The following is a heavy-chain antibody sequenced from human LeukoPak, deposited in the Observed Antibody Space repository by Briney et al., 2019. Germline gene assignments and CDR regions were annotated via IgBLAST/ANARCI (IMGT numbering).Heavy chain of an antibody. J-gene: IGHJ4*02. Sequence: GGSLRLSCAASGFTVSSNYMSWVRQGPGKGLECVSVISNDGDTYYADSVKGRFTISRDNAKNSLYLQMNSLRAEDTALYYCAKDTGYYYDSSNYWNWGQGTLVTVSS. V-gene: IGHV3-53*05. CDR2: ISNDGDT. CDR1: GFTVSSNY. D-gene: IGHD3-22*01. CDR3: AKDTGYYYDSSNYWN.